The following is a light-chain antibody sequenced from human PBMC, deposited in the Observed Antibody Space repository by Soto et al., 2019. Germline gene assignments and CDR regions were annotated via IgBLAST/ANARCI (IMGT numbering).Light chain of an antibody. J-gene: IGLJ2*01. CDR1: SSDVGAYKY. CDR2: EVS. Sequence: QSALTQPASVSGSPGQSITISCTGTSSDVGAYKYVSWYQQYPGKAPKLMIYEVSNRPSGVSNRFSGSKSGNTASLTISGLQAEDGADYYCSSYTSSSSLVVFGGGTKLTVL. V-gene: IGLV2-14*01. CDR3: SSYTSSSSLVV.